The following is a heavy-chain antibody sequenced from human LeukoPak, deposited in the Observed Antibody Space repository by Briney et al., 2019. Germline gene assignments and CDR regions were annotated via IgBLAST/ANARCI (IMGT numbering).Heavy chain of an antibody. J-gene: IGHJ4*02. CDR1: GFTFSSYS. CDR3: ARLPAYCSSTSCYYDY. CDR2: ISSASGSI. V-gene: IGHV3-48*04. Sequence: GGSLRLSCAASGFTFSSYSMNWVRQAAGKGLEWVSYISSASGSIYYADSVKGRFTISRDNAKNSLFLQMNSLRAADTAVYYCARLPAYCSSTSCYYDYWGQGTLVTVSS. D-gene: IGHD2-2*01.